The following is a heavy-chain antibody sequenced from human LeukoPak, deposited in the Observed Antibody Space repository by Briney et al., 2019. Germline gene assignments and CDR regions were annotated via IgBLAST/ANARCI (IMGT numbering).Heavy chain of an antibody. Sequence: SETLSLTCAVSGYSISSGYYWGWIRQPPGKGLEWIGSIYHSGSTYYNPSLKSRVTISVDTSKNQFSLKLSSVTAADTAVYYCARRGSGWGVYYFDYWGQGTLVTVSS. CDR2: IYHSGST. D-gene: IGHD6-19*01. J-gene: IGHJ4*02. CDR1: GYSISSGYY. V-gene: IGHV4-38-2*01. CDR3: ARRGSGWGVYYFDY.